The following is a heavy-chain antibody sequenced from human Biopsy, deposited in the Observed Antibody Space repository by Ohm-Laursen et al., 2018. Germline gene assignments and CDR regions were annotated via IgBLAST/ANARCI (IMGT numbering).Heavy chain of an antibody. CDR2: FAPENGKT. D-gene: IGHD3-9*01. Sequence: ASVKVSCKVSGYTLTALSMHWVRQAPGRGLEWMGGFAPENGKTIYAQKFQGRITMTEDTSTDTAYMELRSLRSDDTAVHYCATKLTGYFHHWGQGTLVIVSS. CDR1: GYTLTALS. J-gene: IGHJ1*01. V-gene: IGHV1-24*01. CDR3: ATKLTGYFHH.